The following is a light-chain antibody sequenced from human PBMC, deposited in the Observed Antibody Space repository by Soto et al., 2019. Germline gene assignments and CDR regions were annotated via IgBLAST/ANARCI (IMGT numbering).Light chain of an antibody. Sequence: EVVLTQSPGTLSLSPGERATLSCRASQSVSKIYLAWDQQKSGQSPSLLIYGASSRATGIPDRFSGSGSGTDFTLTISRLEPEDLAVYYCQQYGSLPRTFGQGTNLEI. CDR3: QQYGSLPRT. CDR1: QSVSKIY. V-gene: IGKV3-20*01. CDR2: GAS. J-gene: IGKJ2*01.